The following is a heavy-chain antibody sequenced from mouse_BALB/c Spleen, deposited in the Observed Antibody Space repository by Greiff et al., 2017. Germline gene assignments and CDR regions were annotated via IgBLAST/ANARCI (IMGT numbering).Heavy chain of an antibody. J-gene: IGHJ3*01. V-gene: IGHV5-17*02. CDR1: GFTFSSFG. CDR2: ISSGSSNI. CDR3: ARKALRKWCDY. Sequence: EVKLMESGGDLVQPGGSRKLSCAASGFTFSSFGMYWVRQAPEKRLEWVATISSGSSNIYYPDTVKGRFTISRDNAKNTLFLQMTSLRSEDTAMYYYARKALRKWCDYWGQGTLVTVSA.